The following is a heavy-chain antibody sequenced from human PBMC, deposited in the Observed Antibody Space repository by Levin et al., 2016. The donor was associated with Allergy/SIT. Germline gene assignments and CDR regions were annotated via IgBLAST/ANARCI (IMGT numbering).Heavy chain of an antibody. Sequence: SETLSLTCTVSPGSISPSSYYWGWIRQPPGKGLEWIGSIYYSGSTSYNPSLKSRLTISVDMSTNQFSLKLTSVTAADSAVYYCARTAGTFRRTYDAFDIWGQGTMVTVSS. CDR3: ARTAGTFRRTYDAFDI. D-gene: IGHD1-7*01. J-gene: IGHJ3*02. CDR1: PGSISPSSYY. V-gene: IGHV4-39*01. CDR2: IYYSGST.